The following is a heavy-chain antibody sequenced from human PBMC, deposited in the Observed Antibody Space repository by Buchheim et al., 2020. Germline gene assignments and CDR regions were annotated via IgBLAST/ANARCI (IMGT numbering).Heavy chain of an antibody. D-gene: IGHD3-9*01. CDR1: GYTFSSYW. CDR2: IYPGDSDT. CDR3: ARLGGRYFDWTLGNYYFDY. V-gene: IGHV5-51*01. J-gene: IGHJ4*02. Sequence: EVQLVQSGAEVKKPGESLKISCKGSGYTFSSYWIGWVRQMPGKGLEWMGIIYPGDSDTRYSPSFQGYVTISPDKSTRTAYPQWSSLKASDSAMYYCARLGGRYFDWTLGNYYFDYWGQGIL.